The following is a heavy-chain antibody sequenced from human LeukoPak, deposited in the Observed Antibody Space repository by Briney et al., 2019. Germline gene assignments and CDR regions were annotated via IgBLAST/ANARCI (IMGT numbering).Heavy chain of an antibody. Sequence: GGSLRLSCAASGFTFSSFEMNWVRQAPGKGLEWVSYISNSGSTINYADSVKGRFTVSRDNARNSLYLQMSSLRAEDTAVYYCARDPEVADVTTTGFDYWGQGTLVTVS. J-gene: IGHJ4*02. CDR2: ISNSGSTI. D-gene: IGHD4-17*01. V-gene: IGHV3-48*03. CDR1: GFTFSSFE. CDR3: ARDPEVADVTTTGFDY.